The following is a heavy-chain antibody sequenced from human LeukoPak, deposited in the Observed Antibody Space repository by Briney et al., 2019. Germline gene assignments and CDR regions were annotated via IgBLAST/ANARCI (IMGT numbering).Heavy chain of an antibody. CDR2: IWYDGSNK. CDR3: ARDGDYDYVWGSYRYDY. Sequence: PGRSLRLSCAASGFTFSSYGMHWVRQAPGKGLEWVAVIWYDGSNKYYADSVKGRFTISRDNSKNTLYLQMNSLRAEDTAVYYCARDGDYDYVWGSYRYDYWGQGTLVTVSS. J-gene: IGHJ4*02. CDR1: GFTFSSYG. V-gene: IGHV3-33*01. D-gene: IGHD3-16*02.